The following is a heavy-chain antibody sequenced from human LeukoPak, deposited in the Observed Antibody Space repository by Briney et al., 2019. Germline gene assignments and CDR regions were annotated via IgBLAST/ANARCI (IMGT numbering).Heavy chain of an antibody. CDR3: AKEVMVTPRYYGMDV. J-gene: IGHJ6*02. D-gene: IGHD5-18*01. CDR2: IYSGGST. Sequence: GGSLRLSCAASGFTVSSNYMSWVRQAPGKGLEWVSVIYSGGSTYYADSVKGRFTISRDNSKNTLYLQMNSLRAEDTAVYYCAKEVMVTPRYYGMDVWGQGTTVTVSS. V-gene: IGHV3-66*01. CDR1: GFTVSSNY.